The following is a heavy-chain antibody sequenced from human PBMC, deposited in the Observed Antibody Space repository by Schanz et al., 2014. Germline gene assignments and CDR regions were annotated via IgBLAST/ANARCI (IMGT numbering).Heavy chain of an antibody. CDR1: GYTTFTDYY. D-gene: IGHD6-13*01. J-gene: IGHJ4*02. CDR3: ARSGSSNWYFFDY. V-gene: IGHV1-2*02. CDR2: INPNSGDT. Sequence: QVQLVQSWAEVKGPGASVKVSCKASGYTTFTDYYIHWVRQAPGQGLEWMGWINPNSGDTNYAQKLQGRVTMTTDTSTSTAYMEVSSLRSEDTSVYYCARSGSSNWYFFDYWGQGTLVTVSS.